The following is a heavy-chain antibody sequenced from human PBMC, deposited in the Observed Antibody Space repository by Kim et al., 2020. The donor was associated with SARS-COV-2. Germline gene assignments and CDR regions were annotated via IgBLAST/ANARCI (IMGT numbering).Heavy chain of an antibody. CDR1: GYTFTSYG. J-gene: IGHJ4*02. D-gene: IGHD6-25*01. CDR2: ISAYNGNT. CDR3: ARESCPSRASSGREFVDY. V-gene: IGHV1-18*01. Sequence: ASVKVSCKASGYTFTSYGISWVRQAPGQGLEWMGWISAYNGNTNYAQKLQGRVTMTTDTSTSTAYMELSSLRADDAAVYYCARESCPSRASSGREFVDYWGQGTLVTVSS.